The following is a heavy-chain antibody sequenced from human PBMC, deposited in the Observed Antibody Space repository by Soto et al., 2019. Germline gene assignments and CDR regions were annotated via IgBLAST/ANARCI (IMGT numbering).Heavy chain of an antibody. Sequence: SETLTLTCTVSGGSISSSTYYWGWIRQPPGKGLEWIGSIYDSGSTYYNPSLKSRVSISVDTSKNQFSLKLSSVTAADTAVYYCARHVRPSFDYWGQGTLVTVSS. CDR3: ARHVRPSFDY. V-gene: IGHV4-39*01. CDR1: GGSISSSTYY. CDR2: IYDSGST. J-gene: IGHJ4*02.